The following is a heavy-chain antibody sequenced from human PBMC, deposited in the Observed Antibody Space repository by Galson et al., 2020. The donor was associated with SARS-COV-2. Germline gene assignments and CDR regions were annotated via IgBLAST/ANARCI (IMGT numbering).Heavy chain of an antibody. CDR1: GESVSNDFYS. Sequence: SQTLSLTCTVSGESVSNDFYSWNWIRQPAGKTLEWIGRVSASGIIKYNPSLKSRVTISLDTSENHMSLKMTSVTAADTAIYFCARDQTGWGSWSPRRWFGPWGPGTPVTV. V-gene: IGHV4-61*02. J-gene: IGHJ5*02. D-gene: IGHD3-10*01. CDR3: ARDQTGWGSWSPRRWFGP. CDR2: VSASGII.